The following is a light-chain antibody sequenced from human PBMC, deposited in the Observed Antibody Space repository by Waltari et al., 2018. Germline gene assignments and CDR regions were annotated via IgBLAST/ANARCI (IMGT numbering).Light chain of an antibody. Sequence: EIVMTPSPATLSVSPGERATLSCRASQTIDSNLVWYQQKPGQAPRLLIYGASTRATSIPARFSGSGSGTEFSLTISSLQSEDFAVYYCQQYDKWPRTFGQGTKVEIK. V-gene: IGKV3-15*01. CDR1: QTIDSN. CDR2: GAS. J-gene: IGKJ1*01. CDR3: QQYDKWPRT.